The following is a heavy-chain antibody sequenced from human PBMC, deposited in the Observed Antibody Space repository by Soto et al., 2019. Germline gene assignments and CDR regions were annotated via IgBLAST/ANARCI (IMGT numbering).Heavy chain of an antibody. V-gene: IGHV3-23*01. CDR3: AKGETYYYDSSGYFYYYYGMDV. D-gene: IGHD3-22*01. CDR1: GFTFSSYA. Sequence: PGGSLRLSCAASGFTFSSYAMSWVRQAPGKGLEWVSAISGSGGSTYYADSVKGRFTISRDNSKNTLYLQMNSLRAEDTAVYYCAKGETYYYDSSGYFYYYYGMDVWGQGTTVTVSS. J-gene: IGHJ6*02. CDR2: ISGSGGST.